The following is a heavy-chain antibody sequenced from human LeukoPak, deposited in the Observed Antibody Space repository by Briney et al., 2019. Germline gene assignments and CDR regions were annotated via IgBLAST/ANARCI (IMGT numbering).Heavy chain of an antibody. Sequence: SETLSLTCTVSGASISSGNSYWSWIRQHPGRGLEWIGYTHSGGSTYYNPSFRSRVSISLDATDNQFSLGLTSVTAADTAVYYCARDAGEYVGGSAGHFFDFWGQGDLVTVSS. CDR2: THSGGST. CDR3: ARDAGEYVGGSAGHFFDF. V-gene: IGHV4-31*03. J-gene: IGHJ4*02. CDR1: GASISSGNSY. D-gene: IGHD1-26*01.